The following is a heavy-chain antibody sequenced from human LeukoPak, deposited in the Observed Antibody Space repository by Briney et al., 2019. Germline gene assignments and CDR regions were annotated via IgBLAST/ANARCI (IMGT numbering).Heavy chain of an antibody. CDR3: ARGTLPYSSSGFDP. D-gene: IGHD6-6*01. J-gene: IGHJ5*02. Sequence: PGGSLRLSCAASGFTFSSYSMNWVRQAPGKGLEWVSSISSSSSYIYYADSVKGRFTISRDNAKNSLYLQMNSLRAEDTAVYYCARGTLPYSSSGFDPWGQGTLVTVSS. CDR2: ISSSSSYI. CDR1: GFTFSSYS. V-gene: IGHV3-21*01.